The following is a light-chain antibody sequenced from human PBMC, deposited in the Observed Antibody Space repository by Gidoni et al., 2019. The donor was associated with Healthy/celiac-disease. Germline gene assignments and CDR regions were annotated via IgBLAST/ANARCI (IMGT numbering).Light chain of an antibody. CDR1: QSLLHSNGYNY. J-gene: IGKJ4*01. CDR2: LGS. Sequence: DIVMTQSPLSLPVTPGEPASISSRSSQSLLHSNGYNYLDWYLPKPGQSPQLLIYLGSNLASGVPDRFSGSGSGTEFTRKISRVEAEDVGGYYCMQAIQTPLTFGGGTKVEIK. CDR3: MQAIQTPLT. V-gene: IGKV2-28*01.